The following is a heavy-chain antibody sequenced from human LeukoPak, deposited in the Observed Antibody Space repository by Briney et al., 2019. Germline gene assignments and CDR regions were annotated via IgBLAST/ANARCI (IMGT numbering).Heavy chain of an antibody. D-gene: IGHD3-10*01. J-gene: IGHJ4*02. V-gene: IGHV1-24*01. CDR3: AADRITMVRGVIPSYYFDY. Sequence: ASVKVSCKVSGYTLTELSIDWVRQAPGKGLEWMGGFDPEDGETINAQKFQGRVNMTEDTSTVTVYMELSSLRSEDTAVYYCAADRITMVRGVIPSYYFDYWGQGTLVTVSS. CDR1: GYTLTELS. CDR2: FDPEDGET.